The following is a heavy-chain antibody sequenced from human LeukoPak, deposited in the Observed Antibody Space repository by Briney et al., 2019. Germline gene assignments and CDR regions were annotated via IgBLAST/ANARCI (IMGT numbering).Heavy chain of an antibody. CDR2: ISGNGGST. D-gene: IGHD2-15*01. CDR3: AKLTRPLVVVVAATLGNYFDY. CDR1: GFTFSSYA. V-gene: IGHV3-23*01. J-gene: IGHJ4*02. Sequence: GGSLRLSCAASGFTFSSYAMSWVRQAPGKGLEWVSAISGNGGSTYYADSVKGRFTISRDNSKNTLYLQMNSLRAEDTAVYYCAKLTRPLVVVVAATLGNYFDYWGQGTLVTVSS.